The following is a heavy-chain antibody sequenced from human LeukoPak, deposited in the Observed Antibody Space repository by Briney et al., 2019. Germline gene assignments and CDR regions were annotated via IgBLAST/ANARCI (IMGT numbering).Heavy chain of an antibody. V-gene: IGHV4-34*01. CDR1: GGSFSGYY. J-gene: IGHJ4*02. Sequence: SETLSLTCAVYGGSFSGYYWSWIRQPPGKGREGIGEINHSGSTNYNPSLKSQVTISVDTSKMQFSLKVGSVTAEDTAVYYCARVWSGYYSLIDYWGQGTLVTVSS. CDR2: INHSGST. CDR3: ARVWSGYYSLIDY. D-gene: IGHD3-3*01.